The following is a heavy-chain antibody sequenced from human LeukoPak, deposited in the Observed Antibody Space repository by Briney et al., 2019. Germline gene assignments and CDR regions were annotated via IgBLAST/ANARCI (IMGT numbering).Heavy chain of an antibody. V-gene: IGHV1-3*03. CDR1: GYSENFYG. J-gene: IGHJ5*02. CDR3: ARGHRRLRNDNWFDP. Sequence: ASVKVSCKTSGYSENFYGITWVRQVAGQGLEWMGWINAGNGNTKYSQEFQGRVTITRDTSASTVYMELSSLRSEDTAVYYCARGHRRLRNDNWFDPWGQGTLVTVSS. CDR2: INAGNGNT.